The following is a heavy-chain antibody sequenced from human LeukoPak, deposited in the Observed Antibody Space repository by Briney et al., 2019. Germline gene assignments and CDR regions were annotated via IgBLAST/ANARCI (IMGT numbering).Heavy chain of an antibody. J-gene: IGHJ4*02. V-gene: IGHV4-39*07. CDR2: IHSSGST. D-gene: IGHD3-3*01. Sequence: SETLSLTCPVSGDSISSGSYSWGWIRQPPGKGLEWIGSIHSSGSTYYNPSLKSRVTISVDTSKNQFSLKLSSVTAADTAVYYCARVRVRITIFGVVIDRQFDYWGQGTLVTVSS. CDR3: ARVRVRITIFGVVIDRQFDY. CDR1: GDSISSGSYS.